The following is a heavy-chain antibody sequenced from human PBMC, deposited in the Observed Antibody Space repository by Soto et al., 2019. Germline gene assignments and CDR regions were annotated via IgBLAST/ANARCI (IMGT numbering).Heavy chain of an antibody. J-gene: IGHJ1*01. CDR3: ARDGSLTYDSSGYYFGAEYFQH. CDR2: ISGGGGST. Sequence: GGSLRLSCAASGFTFSSYAMNWVRQAPGKGLEWVSVISGGGGSTYYADPVKGRFTISRDNSKNTLYLQMNSLRAEDTAVYYCARDGSLTYDSSGYYFGAEYFQHWGQGTLVTVSS. V-gene: IGHV3-23*01. CDR1: GFTFSSYA. D-gene: IGHD3-22*01.